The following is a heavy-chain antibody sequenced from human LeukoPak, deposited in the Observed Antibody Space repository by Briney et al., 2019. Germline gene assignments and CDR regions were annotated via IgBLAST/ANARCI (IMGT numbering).Heavy chain of an antibody. CDR3: ARPHYDSSGYYYFDY. D-gene: IGHD3-22*01. Sequence: GESLKISCKGSGYSFTSYWIGWVRQMPGKGLEWMGIIYPRDSDTRNSPSFQGQVTISADKSISTAYLQWSSLKASDTAMYYCARPHYDSSGYYYFDYWGQGTLVTVSS. CDR1: GYSFTSYW. J-gene: IGHJ4*02. V-gene: IGHV5-51*01. CDR2: IYPRDSDT.